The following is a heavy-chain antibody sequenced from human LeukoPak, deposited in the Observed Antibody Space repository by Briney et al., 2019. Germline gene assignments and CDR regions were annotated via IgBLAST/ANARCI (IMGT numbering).Heavy chain of an antibody. CDR2: IKEDGSEK. Sequence: PGGSLRLSCVASGFTFSSYCMSWVRQAPGKGLEWVANIKEDGSEKYYVDSVKGRFTISRDNAKNSLYMQMNTLRAEDSAVYYCAREDRPFWVNPPYYHYHMDVWGKGTTVTVSS. V-gene: IGHV3-7*01. D-gene: IGHD3-16*01. J-gene: IGHJ6*03. CDR3: AREDRPFWVNPPYYHYHMDV. CDR1: GFTFSSYC.